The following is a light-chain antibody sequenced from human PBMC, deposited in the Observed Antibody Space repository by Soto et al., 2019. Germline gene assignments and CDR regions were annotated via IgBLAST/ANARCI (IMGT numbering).Light chain of an antibody. J-gene: IGKJ1*01. CDR3: HQFASSLT. CDR1: QTFSSSF. Sequence: EIVLTQSPGTLSLSPGERATLSCRASQTFSSSFFAWYQQKPGQAPRLLIYGASTRATGITDRFSGSASGTDFTLTISRLEPEDFAVYFCHQFASSLTFGQGTKVEIK. CDR2: GAS. V-gene: IGKV3-20*01.